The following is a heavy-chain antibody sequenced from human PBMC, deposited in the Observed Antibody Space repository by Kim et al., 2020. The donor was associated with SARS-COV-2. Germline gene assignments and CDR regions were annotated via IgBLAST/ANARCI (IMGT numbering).Heavy chain of an antibody. Sequence: GGSLRLSCAASGFTFSSYSMNWVRQAPGKGLEWVSSISSSSSYIYYADSVKGRFTISRDNAKNSLYLQMNSLRAEDTAVYYCARDYGSGSYTPPRHLDYWGQGTLVTVSS. CDR3: ARDYGSGSYTPPRHLDY. CDR2: ISSSSSYI. D-gene: IGHD3-10*01. V-gene: IGHV3-21*01. CDR1: GFTFSSYS. J-gene: IGHJ4*02.